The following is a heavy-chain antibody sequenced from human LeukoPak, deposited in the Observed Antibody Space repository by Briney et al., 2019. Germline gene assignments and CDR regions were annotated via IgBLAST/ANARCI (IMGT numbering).Heavy chain of an antibody. D-gene: IGHD1-1*01. CDR3: ARVPSLDLVDY. V-gene: IGHV3-21*01. CDR2: ISSSSSYI. Sequence: GGSLRLSCAASGFTLSSYSMNWVRQAPGKGLEWVSSISSSSSYIYYADSVKGRFTISRDNAKNSLYLQMNSLRAEDTAVYYCARVPSLDLVDYWGQGTLVTVSS. J-gene: IGHJ4*02. CDR1: GFTLSSYS.